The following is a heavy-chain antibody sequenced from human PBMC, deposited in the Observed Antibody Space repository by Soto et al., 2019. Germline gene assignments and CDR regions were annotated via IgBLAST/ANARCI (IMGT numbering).Heavy chain of an antibody. CDR2: INPNSGGT. CDR1: GYTFTGYY. CDR3: ARGDYDYVWGKLLDY. D-gene: IGHD3-16*01. J-gene: IGHJ4*02. Sequence: ASVKVSCKASGYTFTGYYMHWVRQAPGQGLEWMGWINPNSGGTNYAQKFQGRVTMTRDTSISTAYMELSRLRSDDTAVYYCARGDYDYVWGKLLDYWGQGTLVTVSS. V-gene: IGHV1-2*02.